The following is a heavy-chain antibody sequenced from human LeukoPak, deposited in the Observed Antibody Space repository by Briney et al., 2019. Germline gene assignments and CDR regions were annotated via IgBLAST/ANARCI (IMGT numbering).Heavy chain of an antibody. CDR2: ISPSGGST. D-gene: IGHD4-17*01. CDR1: GYTFTSNY. J-gene: IGHJ5*02. CDR3: ARSGRRGLLGTTVTSMRWFDP. Sequence: ASVKVSCKAFGYTFTSNYMHWVRQAPGQGPEWMGVISPSGGSTTYAQKFQGRVTLTRDMSTSTDYLELSSLRSEDTAVYYCARSGRRGLLGTTVTSMRWFDPWGQGTLVIVSS. V-gene: IGHV1-46*01.